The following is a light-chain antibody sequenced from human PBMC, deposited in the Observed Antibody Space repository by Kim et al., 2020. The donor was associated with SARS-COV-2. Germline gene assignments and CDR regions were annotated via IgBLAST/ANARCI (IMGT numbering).Light chain of an antibody. CDR3: QQCNHWPPRA. V-gene: IGKV3-15*01. Sequence: SPRQTPTHVCRARESIAHNLAWSQQTPVQSRRRLFSDASARAAGIPARFSGTGSGTEFTLTVSSLQPEDSAVYYCQQCNHWPPRAFGQGTKVDIK. CDR2: DAS. J-gene: IGKJ1*01. CDR1: ESIAHN.